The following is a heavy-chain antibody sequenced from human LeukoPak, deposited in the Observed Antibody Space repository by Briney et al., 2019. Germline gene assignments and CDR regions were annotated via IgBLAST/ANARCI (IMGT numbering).Heavy chain of an antibody. Sequence: LSGGSLRLSCAASGFTFSSYGMHWVRQAPGKGLEWVAVISYDGSNKYYADSVKGRFTISRDNSKNTLYLQMNSLRAEDTAVYYCAKDGNWYYFDYWGQGTLVTVSS. CDR3: AKDGNWYYFDY. CDR2: ISYDGSNK. CDR1: GFTFSSYG. D-gene: IGHD1-26*01. V-gene: IGHV3-30*18. J-gene: IGHJ4*02.